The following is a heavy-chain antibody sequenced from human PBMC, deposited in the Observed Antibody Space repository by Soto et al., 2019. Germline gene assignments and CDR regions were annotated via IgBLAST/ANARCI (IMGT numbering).Heavy chain of an antibody. CDR1: GGSFSGYY. CDR3: ARGNRGLAVAGTWIDY. D-gene: IGHD6-19*01. J-gene: IGHJ4*02. Sequence: PSETLSLTCAVYGGSFSGYYWSWIRQPPGKGLEWIGEINHSGSTNYTPSLKSRVTISVDTSKNQFSLKLSSVTAADTAVYYCARGNRGLAVAGTWIDYWGQGTLVTVSS. V-gene: IGHV4-34*01. CDR2: INHSGST.